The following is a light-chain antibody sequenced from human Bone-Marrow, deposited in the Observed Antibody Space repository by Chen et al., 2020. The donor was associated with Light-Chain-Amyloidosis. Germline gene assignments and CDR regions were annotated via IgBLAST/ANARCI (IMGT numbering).Light chain of an antibody. J-gene: IGKJ4*01. V-gene: IGKV3-20*01. CDR2: GSS. CDR3: QQYGTSPLP. CDR1: QTISSSY. Sequence: EIVLTQSPGTLSLSPGEGDNLSCRASQTISSSYLTWYQQKVGQAPRLLIYGSSSRATGIPDRFTGSGSGTDFTLTINRLEPEDFAMYYCQQYGTSPLPFGGGTKVEIK.